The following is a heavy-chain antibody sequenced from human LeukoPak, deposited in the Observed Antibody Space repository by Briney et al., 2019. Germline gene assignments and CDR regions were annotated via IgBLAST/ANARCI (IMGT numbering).Heavy chain of an antibody. CDR2: INPNSGGT. V-gene: IGHV1-2*02. CDR1: GYTFTGYY. D-gene: IGHD2-2*01. CDR3: ARDLNAFNAFDI. J-gene: IGHJ3*02. Sequence: ASVKVSCKASGYTFTGYYMHWVRQAPGQGLEWMGWINPNSGGTNYAQKFQGRVTMTRDTSISTAYMEPSRLRSDDTAVYYCARDLNAFNAFDIWGQGTMVTVSS.